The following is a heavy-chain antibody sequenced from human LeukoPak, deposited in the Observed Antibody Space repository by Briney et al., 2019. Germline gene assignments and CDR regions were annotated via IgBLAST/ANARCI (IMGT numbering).Heavy chain of an antibody. D-gene: IGHD3-22*01. CDR2: INPSGGST. CDR1: GYTFTSYY. CDR3: ARHYYDSSGFTYYFDY. V-gene: IGHV1-46*01. J-gene: IGHJ4*02. Sequence: ASVKVSCKASGYTFTSYYMHWVRQAPGQGLEWMGIINPSGGSTSYAQKFQGRVTMTRDTSTSTVYMELSSLRSEDTAVYYCARHYYDSSGFTYYFDYWGQGTLVTVSS.